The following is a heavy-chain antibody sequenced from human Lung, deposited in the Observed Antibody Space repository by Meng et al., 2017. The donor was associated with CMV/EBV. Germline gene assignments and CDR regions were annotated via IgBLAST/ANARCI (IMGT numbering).Heavy chain of an antibody. J-gene: IGHJ1*01. Sequence: HVQLRESGPALVTPSETLSLTCAVSGDSITNHNWWAWVRQPPGKGLEWIGEIPHRGSSAYNPSLKSRVSMSIDKSKNQFSLKLTSVTAADTAVYHCLRRSGGSVWGQGTLVTVSS. CDR2: IPHRGSS. V-gene: IGHV4-4*02. D-gene: IGHD3-10*01. CDR3: LRRSGGSV. CDR1: GDSITNHNW.